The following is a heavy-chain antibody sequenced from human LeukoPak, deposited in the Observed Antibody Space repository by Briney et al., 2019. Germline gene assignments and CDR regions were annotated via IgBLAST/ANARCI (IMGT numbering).Heavy chain of an antibody. CDR2: ISSSSSYI. D-gene: IGHD5-12*01. Sequence: GGSLRLSCAASGFTFSSYSMNWVRQAPGKGLEWVSSISSSSSYIYYADSVKGRFTISRDNAKNSLYLQMNSLRAEDTAVYYCAKERIVATIEFPDYWGQGTLVTVSS. J-gene: IGHJ4*02. CDR3: AKERIVATIEFPDY. CDR1: GFTFSSYS. V-gene: IGHV3-21*01.